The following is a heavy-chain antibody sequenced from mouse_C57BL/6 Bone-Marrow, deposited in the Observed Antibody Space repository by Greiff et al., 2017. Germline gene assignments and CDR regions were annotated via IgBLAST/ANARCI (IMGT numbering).Heavy chain of an antibody. V-gene: IGHV1-55*01. J-gene: IGHJ2*01. CDR1: GYTFTSYW. CDR3: ALEGNSCFDY. Sequence: QVQLQQSGAELVKPGASVKMSCKASGYTFTSYWLTWVQQRPGQGLEWIGDISPGSGSTNYNEKFKSKSTLTVDTSSSTAYMQLSRLTSEDSAIYDCALEGNSCFDYWGQGTTLPVSA. CDR2: ISPGSGST. D-gene: IGHD2-1*01.